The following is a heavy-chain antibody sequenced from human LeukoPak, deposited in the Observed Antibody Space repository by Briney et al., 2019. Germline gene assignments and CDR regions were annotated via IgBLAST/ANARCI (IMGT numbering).Heavy chain of an antibody. CDR3: VVGYCSSTSCYDYDY. CDR1: GGTFSSYA. CDR2: IIAIFGTA. Sequence: ASVKVSCKASGGTFSSYAISWVRRAPGQGLEWMGGIIAIFGTANYAQKFQGRVTITADESTSTAYMELSSLRSEDTAVYYCVVGYCSSTSCYDYDYWGQGTLVTVSS. J-gene: IGHJ4*02. D-gene: IGHD2-2*01. V-gene: IGHV1-69*13.